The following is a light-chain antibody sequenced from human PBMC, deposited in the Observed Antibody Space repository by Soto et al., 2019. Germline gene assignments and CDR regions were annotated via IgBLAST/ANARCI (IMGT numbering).Light chain of an antibody. CDR1: QRLSSW. V-gene: IGKV1-5*01. Sequence: DIQMTQSPSTLSSSVGDRGTITCRASQRLSSWLVWYQQKPGKAPTLLIYDASSLESGVPSRFRGSGSATELTLTISRLQPDDFETYYGQGYNRVTFGGGNKVEIK. J-gene: IGKJ4*01. CDR3: QGYNRVT. CDR2: DAS.